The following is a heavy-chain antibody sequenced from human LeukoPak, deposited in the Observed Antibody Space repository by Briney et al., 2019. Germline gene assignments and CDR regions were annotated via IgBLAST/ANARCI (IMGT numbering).Heavy chain of an antibody. J-gene: IGHJ4*02. CDR2: ISGSSTDL. Sequence: PGGSLRLSCAASGFTFSNYAMNWVRQAPGKGLEWVSSISGSSTDLYYADSVKGRFTISRDNAENSLYLQMNSLRAEDTAVYYCARDDRIAAADYWGQGTLVTVSS. D-gene: IGHD6-25*01. CDR3: ARDDRIAAADY. CDR1: GFTFSNYA. V-gene: IGHV3-21*01.